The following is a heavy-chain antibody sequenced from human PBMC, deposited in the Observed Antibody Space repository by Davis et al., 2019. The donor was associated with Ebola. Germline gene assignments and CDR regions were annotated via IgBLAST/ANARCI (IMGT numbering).Heavy chain of an antibody. J-gene: IGHJ4*02. CDR3: AKGTYGDYVAHFDY. V-gene: IGHV3-23*01. CDR1: GFTFSSYA. Sequence: GGSLRLSCAASGFTFSSYAMSWVRQAPGKGLEWVSAISGSGGSTYYADSVKGRFTISRDNAKNSLYLQMNSLRAEDTALYYCAKGTYGDYVAHFDYWGQGTLVTVS. D-gene: IGHD4-17*01. CDR2: ISGSGGST.